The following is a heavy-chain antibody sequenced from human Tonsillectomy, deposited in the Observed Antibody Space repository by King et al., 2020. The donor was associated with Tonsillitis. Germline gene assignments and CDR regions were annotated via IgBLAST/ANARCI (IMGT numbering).Heavy chain of an antibody. V-gene: IGHV3-48*01. CDR3: AREMYYYDAFDI. J-gene: IGHJ3*02. CDR2: IRSSRSTI. D-gene: IGHD3-10*01. CDR1: GFTLSSYN. Sequence: VQLVESGGGLVQPGGSLILSCAASGFTLSSYNMNWVRQAPGKGLEWISYIRSSRSTIFYADSVKRRFTLSRDNAKNSLYLQMNSLRAEDTAVYYCAREMYYYDAFDIWGQGTMVTVSS.